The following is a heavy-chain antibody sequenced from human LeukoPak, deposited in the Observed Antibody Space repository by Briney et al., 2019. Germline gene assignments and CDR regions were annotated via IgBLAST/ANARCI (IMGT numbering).Heavy chain of an antibody. Sequence: PSETLSLTCAVYGGSFSGYYWSWIRQPPGKGLEWIGEINHSGSTNYNPSLKSRVTISVDTSKNQFSLQLNSVTPEDTAVYYCARGPAAIDHWGQGRLVTVSS. V-gene: IGHV4-34*01. D-gene: IGHD6-13*01. CDR3: ARGPAAIDH. CDR2: INHSGST. CDR1: GGSFSGYY. J-gene: IGHJ4*02.